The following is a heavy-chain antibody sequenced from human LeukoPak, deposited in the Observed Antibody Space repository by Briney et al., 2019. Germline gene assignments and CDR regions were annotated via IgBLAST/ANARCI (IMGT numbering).Heavy chain of an antibody. CDR2: ISGSGGST. V-gene: IGHV3-23*01. Sequence: HPGGSLRLSCAASGFTFSSYAMSWVRQAPGKGLEWVSAISGSGGSTYYADSVKGRFTTSRDNSKNTLYLQMNSLRAEDTAVYYCARAQRGYSYLLDYWGQGTLVTVSS. D-gene: IGHD5-18*01. J-gene: IGHJ4*02. CDR3: ARAQRGYSYLLDY. CDR1: GFTFSSYA.